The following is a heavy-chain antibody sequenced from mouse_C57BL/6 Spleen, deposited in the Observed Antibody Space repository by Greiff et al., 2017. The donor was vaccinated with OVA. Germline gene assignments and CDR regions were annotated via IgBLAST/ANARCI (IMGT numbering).Heavy chain of an antibody. CDR1: GFTFSDYG. CDR3: ASPYYYGSSPWFAY. D-gene: IGHD1-1*01. Sequence: EVKLMESGGGLVKPGESLKLSCAASGFTFSDYGMHWVRQAPEKGLEWVAYISSGSSTIYYADTVKGRFTISRDNAKNTLFLQMTSLRSEDTAMYYCASPYYYGSSPWFAYGGQGTLVTVSA. J-gene: IGHJ3*01. V-gene: IGHV5-17*01. CDR2: ISSGSSTI.